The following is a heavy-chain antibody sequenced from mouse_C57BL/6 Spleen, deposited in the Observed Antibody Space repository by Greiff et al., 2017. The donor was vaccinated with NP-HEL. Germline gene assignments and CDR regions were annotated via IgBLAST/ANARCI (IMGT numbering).Heavy chain of an antibody. CDR3: ARGVYYGTYYAMDY. CDR2: IYPGDGDT. D-gene: IGHD2-1*01. J-gene: IGHJ4*01. CDR1: GYAFSSYW. Sequence: VQGVESEAELVKPGASVKISCKASGYAFSSYWMNWVKQRPGKGLEWIGQIYPGDGDTNYNGKFKGKATLTADKSSSTAYMQLSSLTSEDSAVYFCARGVYYGTYYAMDYWGQGTSVTVSS. V-gene: IGHV1-80*01.